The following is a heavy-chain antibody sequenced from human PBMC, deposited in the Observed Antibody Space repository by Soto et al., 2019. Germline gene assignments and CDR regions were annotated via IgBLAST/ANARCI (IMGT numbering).Heavy chain of an antibody. CDR3: AREIEQQLGDWFDP. Sequence: NPSETLSLTCAVSGASITHYYWNWIRQSPGKGLEWIVSFSSTGSTVYNPSLGSRVTISLDTSKNQFSLTLNSVTAADTAVYYCAREIEQQLGDWFDPWGQGTLVTVSS. J-gene: IGHJ5*02. CDR2: FSSTGST. CDR1: GASITHYY. D-gene: IGHD6-13*01. V-gene: IGHV4-59*01.